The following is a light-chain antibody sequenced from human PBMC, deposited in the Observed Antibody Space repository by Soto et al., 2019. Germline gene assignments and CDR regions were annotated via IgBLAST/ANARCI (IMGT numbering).Light chain of an antibody. CDR3: SSYTSSSTRV. Sequence: QSALTQPASVSGSPGPAITISCTGTSSDVGGYTFVSWYQQHPGKDPKVMLYDVSNRPSGVSTRFSGSKSGNTASLTISGLQAEDEAEYYCSSYTSSSTRVFGTGTKLTVL. CDR1: SSDVGGYTF. CDR2: DVS. V-gene: IGLV2-14*01. J-gene: IGLJ1*01.